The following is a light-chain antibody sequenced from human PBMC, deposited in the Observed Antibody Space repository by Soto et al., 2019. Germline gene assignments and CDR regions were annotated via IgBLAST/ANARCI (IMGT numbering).Light chain of an antibody. CDR2: DAS. J-gene: IGKJ1*01. Sequence: EIVLTQSPGTLSLSAWERATLSCRASQSVSSSYLAWYQQKPGQAPRPLIFDASSRATGISDRFSGSGSGTDFTLTISRLEPADFAVYYCQQYGRSPWTFGQGTKVDIK. V-gene: IGKV3-20*01. CDR3: QQYGRSPWT. CDR1: QSVSSSY.